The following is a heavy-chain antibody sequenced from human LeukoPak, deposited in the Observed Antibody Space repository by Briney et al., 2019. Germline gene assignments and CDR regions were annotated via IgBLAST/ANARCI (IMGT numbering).Heavy chain of an antibody. J-gene: IGHJ1*01. CDR1: GFTVSSNY. CDR3: ARGSGCSYGQRRVNFQH. CDR2: IYSGGST. V-gene: IGHV3-53*01. Sequence: PGGSLRLSCAASGFTVSSNYMSWVRQAPGKGLEWVSVIYSGGSTYYADSVKGRFTISRDNSKNTLYLQMNSLRAEDTAVYYCARGSGCSYGQRRVNFQHWGQGTLVTVSS. D-gene: IGHD5-18*01.